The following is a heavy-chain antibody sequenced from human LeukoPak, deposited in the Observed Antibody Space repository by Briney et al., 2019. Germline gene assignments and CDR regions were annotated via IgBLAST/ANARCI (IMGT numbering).Heavy chain of an antibody. CDR1: GFTFSSYA. J-gene: IGHJ4*02. CDR3: ARVRGVIESGPGRY. D-gene: IGHD3-10*01. CDR2: ISYDGGNK. V-gene: IGHV3-30*04. Sequence: GGSLRLSCAASGFTFSSYAMHWVRQAPGKGLEWVAVISYDGGNKYYADSVKGRFTISRDNSKNTLYLQMNSLRAEDTAVYYCARVRGVIESGPGRYWGQGTLVTVSS.